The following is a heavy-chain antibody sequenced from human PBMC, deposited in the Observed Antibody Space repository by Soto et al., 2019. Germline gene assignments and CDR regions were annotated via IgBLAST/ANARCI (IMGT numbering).Heavy chain of an antibody. V-gene: IGHV4-31*01. D-gene: IGHD3-22*01. J-gene: IGHJ3*02. CDR2: IYYSGST. CDR1: GGSISSGGYY. Sequence: SETLSLTCTVSGGSISSGGYYWSWIRQHPGKGLEWIGYIYYSGSTYYNPSLKSQVTISVDTSKNQFSLKLSSVTAADTAVYYCARGGGGYDAFDIWGQGTMVTV. CDR3: ARGGGGYDAFDI.